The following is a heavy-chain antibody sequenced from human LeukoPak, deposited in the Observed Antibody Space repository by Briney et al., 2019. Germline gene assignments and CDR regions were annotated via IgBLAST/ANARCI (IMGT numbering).Heavy chain of an antibody. CDR3: ARGSDITMIVVVITVSFDY. CDR1: GYTFTSYY. CDR2: INPSGGST. V-gene: IGHV1-46*01. J-gene: IGHJ4*02. D-gene: IGHD3-22*01. Sequence: VASVKVSCKASGYTFTSYYMHWVRQAPGQGLEWMGIINPSGGSTSYAQKFQGRVTMTRDTSTSTVYMELSSLRSEDTAVYYCARGSDITMIVVVITVSFDYWGQGTLVTVSS.